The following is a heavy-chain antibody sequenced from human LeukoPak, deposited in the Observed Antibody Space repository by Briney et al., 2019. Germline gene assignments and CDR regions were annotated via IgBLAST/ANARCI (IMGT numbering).Heavy chain of an antibody. Sequence: PGGSLRLSCAVSGITLSNYGMSWVRQAPGKGLEWVAGISDSGGSTKYADSVKGRFTISRHNSKNTLYLQMNSLRAEDTAVYYCARATTGAIGYWGQGTLVTVSS. D-gene: IGHD4-17*01. CDR2: ISDSGGST. CDR3: ARATTGAIGY. V-gene: IGHV3-23*01. CDR1: GITLSNYG. J-gene: IGHJ4*02.